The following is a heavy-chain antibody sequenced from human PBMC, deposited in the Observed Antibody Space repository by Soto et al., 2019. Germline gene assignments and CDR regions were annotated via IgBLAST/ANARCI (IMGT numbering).Heavy chain of an antibody. CDR3: AKAATITTLYNFDF. D-gene: IGHD4-4*01. Sequence: GGSLRLSCEASGFTFSNYAMSWVRQAPGKGLEWVSAISGGGAAPYYVDSVKGRFTISRDNSKNTLYLQMNSLRAEDTAVYYCAKAATITTLYNFDFWGQGTLVTVSS. J-gene: IGHJ4*02. V-gene: IGHV3-23*01. CDR2: ISGGGAAP. CDR1: GFTFSNYA.